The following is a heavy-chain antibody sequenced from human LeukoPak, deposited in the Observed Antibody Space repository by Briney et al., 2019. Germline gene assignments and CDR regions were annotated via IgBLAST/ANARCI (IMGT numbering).Heavy chain of an antibody. Sequence: SVKVSCKASGYTFTSYGISWVRQAPGQGLEWMGGIIPIFGTANYAQKFQGRVTITADESTSTAYMELSSLRSEDTAVYYCARARGYCSSTSCYAANNYFDYWGQGTLVTVSS. CDR3: ARARGYCSSTSCYAANNYFDY. CDR2: IIPIFGTA. D-gene: IGHD2-2*01. V-gene: IGHV1-69*13. CDR1: GYTFTSYG. J-gene: IGHJ4*02.